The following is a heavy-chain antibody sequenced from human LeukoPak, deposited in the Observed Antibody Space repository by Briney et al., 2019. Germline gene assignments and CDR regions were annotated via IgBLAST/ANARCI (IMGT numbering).Heavy chain of an antibody. D-gene: IGHD4-17*01. Sequence: GGSLRLSCAASGFTFSSYAMSWVRQAPGKGLEWVSAISGSGGSTYYADSVKGRFTISRDNSKNTLYLQMNSLRAEDTAVYYCAKPTTVTTDLDDAFDIWGQGTMVTVSS. CDR1: GFTFSSYA. CDR2: ISGSGGST. J-gene: IGHJ3*02. V-gene: IGHV3-23*01. CDR3: AKPTTVTTDLDDAFDI.